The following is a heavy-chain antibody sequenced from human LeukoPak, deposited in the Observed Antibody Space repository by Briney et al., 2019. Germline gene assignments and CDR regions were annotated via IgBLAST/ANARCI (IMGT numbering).Heavy chain of an antibody. Sequence: SETLSLTRTVSGGSTSSYYWSWIRQPPGKGLEWIGYIYYSGSTNYNPSLKSRVTISVDTSKNQFSLKLSSVTAADTAVYYCARVSAGIVGATYFDYWGQGTLVTVSS. CDR1: GGSTSSYY. CDR2: IYYSGST. J-gene: IGHJ4*02. D-gene: IGHD1-26*01. CDR3: ARVSAGIVGATYFDY. V-gene: IGHV4-59*08.